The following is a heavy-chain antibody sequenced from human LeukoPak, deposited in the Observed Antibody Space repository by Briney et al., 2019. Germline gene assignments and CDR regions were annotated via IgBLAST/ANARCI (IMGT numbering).Heavy chain of an antibody. CDR1: GFTFSSYA. Sequence: GGSLRLSCAASGFTFSSYAMSWVRQAPGKGLEWVSAISGSGGSTYYADSVKGRFTISRDNSKNTLYLQMNGLRAEDTAVYYCAKVKGRTVTYEDFDYWGQGTLVTVSS. CDR2: ISGSGGST. CDR3: AKVKGRTVTYEDFDY. D-gene: IGHD4-17*01. J-gene: IGHJ4*02. V-gene: IGHV3-23*01.